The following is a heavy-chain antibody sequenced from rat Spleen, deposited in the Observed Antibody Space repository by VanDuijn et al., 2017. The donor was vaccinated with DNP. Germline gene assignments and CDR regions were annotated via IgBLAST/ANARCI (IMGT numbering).Heavy chain of an antibody. CDR2: IWKHGAT. CDR3: ARDLIIRDTTSAMDA. CDR1: GFSFTSYN. D-gene: IGHD4-3*01. V-gene: IGHV2-41*01. J-gene: IGHJ4*01. Sequence: QVQLKESGPGLVQPSQTLSLTCTVSGFSFTSYNVHWVRQPPGKGLEWMGVIWKHGATRYNSALKSRLSFSKATSKSQVFLQLNSLQTEDTATYYCARDLIIRDTTSAMDAWGQGTSVTVSS.